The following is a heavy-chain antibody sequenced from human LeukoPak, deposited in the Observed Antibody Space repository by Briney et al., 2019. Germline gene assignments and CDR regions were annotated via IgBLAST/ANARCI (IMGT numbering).Heavy chain of an antibody. CDR3: ARAQRTISGMDV. CDR2: MNPHSGGT. D-gene: IGHD2-2*01. Sequence: GASVKVSCTSSRYTLTAYYIHWVRQAPGQGLEWLGWMNPHSGGTNYAQNFRGRVTMTTDTSINTAYMELTGLTPDDTALYYCARAQRTISGMDVWGQGTTVAVSS. CDR1: RYTLTAYY. J-gene: IGHJ6*02. V-gene: IGHV1-2*02.